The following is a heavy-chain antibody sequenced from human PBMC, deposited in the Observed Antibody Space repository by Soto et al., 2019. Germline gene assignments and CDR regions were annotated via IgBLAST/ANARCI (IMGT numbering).Heavy chain of an antibody. Sequence: QVQLVQSGAEVKKPGASVKVSCKASGYTFTSYDINWVRQATGQGLEWMGWMNPNSGNTGYAQKFQGRITMDRNTSITTAYMELSSLRSEDTAVYYCARGPYYYYYMDVWGKGTTVTVSS. CDR3: ARGPYYYYYMDV. V-gene: IGHV1-8*01. CDR2: MNPNSGNT. J-gene: IGHJ6*03. CDR1: GYTFTSYD.